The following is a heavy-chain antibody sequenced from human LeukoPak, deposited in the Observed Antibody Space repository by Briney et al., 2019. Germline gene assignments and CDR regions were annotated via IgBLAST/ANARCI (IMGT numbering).Heavy chain of an antibody. Sequence: GGSLRLSCAASGFTFSSYTMNWVRQAPGKGLEWVSYISSSGSTIYYADSVKGRFTISRDNAKNSLYLRMNSLRDEDTAVYYCTRAFMIVVSEYWGQGTLVTVSS. CDR2: ISSSGSTI. V-gene: IGHV3-48*02. J-gene: IGHJ4*02. CDR1: GFTFSSYT. CDR3: TRAFMIVVSEY. D-gene: IGHD3-22*01.